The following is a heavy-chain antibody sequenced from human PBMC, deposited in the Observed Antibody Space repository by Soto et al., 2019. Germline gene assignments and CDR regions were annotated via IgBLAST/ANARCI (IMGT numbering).Heavy chain of an antibody. CDR1: GGTFSSYA. CDR3: VRDSQRSYYDSSGYYYRY. Sequence: SVKVSCKASGGTFSSYAISWVRQAPGQGLEWMGGIIPIFGTANYAQKFQGRVTITADESTSTAYMELSSLRSEDTAVYYCVRDSQRSYYDSSGYYYRYWGQGTLVTVSS. CDR2: IIPIFGTA. J-gene: IGHJ4*02. D-gene: IGHD3-22*01. V-gene: IGHV1-69*13.